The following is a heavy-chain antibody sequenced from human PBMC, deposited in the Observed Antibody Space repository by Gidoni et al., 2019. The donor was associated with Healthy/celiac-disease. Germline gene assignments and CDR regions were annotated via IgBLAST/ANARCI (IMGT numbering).Heavy chain of an antibody. D-gene: IGHD3-22*01. CDR3: AKDRLHDSSDSSFDY. CDR2: ISWNSGSI. CDR1: GFTFDDYA. J-gene: IGHJ4*02. V-gene: IGHV3-9*01. Sequence: EVQLVESGGGLVQPGRSLRLSCADSGFTFDDYAMHWVRQAPGKGLAWVSGISWNSGSIGYADSVKGRFTISRDNAKNSLYLQINSLRAEDTALYYCAKDRLHDSSDSSFDYWGQGTLVTVSS.